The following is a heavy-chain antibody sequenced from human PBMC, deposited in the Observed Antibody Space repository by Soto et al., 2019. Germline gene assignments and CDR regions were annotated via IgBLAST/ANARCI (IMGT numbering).Heavy chain of an antibody. CDR1: GFTFSSYG. CDR3: ARDSPDELYYYGMDV. V-gene: IGHV3-33*01. J-gene: IGHJ6*02. CDR2: IWYDGSNK. Sequence: PGGSLRLSCAASGFTFSSYGGHWVRQAPGKGLEWVAVIWYDGSNKYYADSVKGRFTISRDNSKNTLYLQMNSLRAEDTAVYYCARDSPDELYYYGMDVWGQGTTVTVSS. D-gene: IGHD1-7*01.